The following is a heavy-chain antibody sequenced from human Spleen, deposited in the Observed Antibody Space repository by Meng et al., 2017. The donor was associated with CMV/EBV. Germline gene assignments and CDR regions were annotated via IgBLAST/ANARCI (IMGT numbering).Heavy chain of an antibody. CDR3: ARVSDAEAFPPFYSSSWLPDQPHGMDV. J-gene: IGHJ6*02. CDR1: GYTFTTYG. Sequence: ASVKVSCKASGYTFTTYGISWVRQAPGQGLEWMGRIIAYNGNTTYAQNLQGRVTMTTDTSTSTAYMELRSLRSDDTAVYYCARVSDAEAFPPFYSSSWLPDQPHGMDVWGQGTTVTVSS. V-gene: IGHV1-18*01. CDR2: IIAYNGNT. D-gene: IGHD6-13*01.